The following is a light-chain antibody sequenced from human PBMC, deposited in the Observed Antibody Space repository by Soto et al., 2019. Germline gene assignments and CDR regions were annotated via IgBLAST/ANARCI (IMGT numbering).Light chain of an antibody. V-gene: IGLV2-14*03. Sequence: QSVLTQPASVSGSPGQSITISCTGTSSDVGAYNFVSWFQQLPGKAPKLMISDVSNRPSGVSNRFSGSKSGNTASLTISGLQAEDEADYYCSSYTTSSSLVFGGGTQRPS. CDR2: DVS. J-gene: IGLJ2*01. CDR1: SSDVGAYNF. CDR3: SSYTTSSSLV.